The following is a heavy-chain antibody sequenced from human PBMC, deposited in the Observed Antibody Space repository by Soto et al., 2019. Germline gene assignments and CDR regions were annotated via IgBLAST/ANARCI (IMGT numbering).Heavy chain of an antibody. J-gene: IGHJ4*02. D-gene: IGHD2-2*01. Sequence: GGSLRLSCAASGFTFSNAWMSWVRQAPGKGLEWVGRIKSKTDGGTTDYAAPVKGRFTISRDDSKNTLYLQMNSLKTEDTAVYYCTTVGRDHTKHCSSTSCYLLYWGQGTLVTVSS. CDR1: GFTFSNAW. CDR2: IKSKTDGGTT. V-gene: IGHV3-15*01. CDR3: TTVGRDHTKHCSSTSCYLLY.